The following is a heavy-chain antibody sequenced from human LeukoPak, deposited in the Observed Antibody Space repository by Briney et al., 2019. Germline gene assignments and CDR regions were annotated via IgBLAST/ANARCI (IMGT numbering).Heavy chain of an antibody. J-gene: IGHJ4*02. D-gene: IGHD2-2*01. CDR1: EYSFTNYW. CDR3: ARHRDSSSWSPFDY. CDR2: IFPGDSHT. V-gene: IGHV5-51*01. Sequence: GESLKISCRGSEYSFTNYWIGWVRQMPGKGLEWRGIIFPGDSHTTYSPSFQGQVTISADKSISTAYLHWSSLKASDTAMYYCARHRDSSSWSPFDYWGQGTLVTVSS.